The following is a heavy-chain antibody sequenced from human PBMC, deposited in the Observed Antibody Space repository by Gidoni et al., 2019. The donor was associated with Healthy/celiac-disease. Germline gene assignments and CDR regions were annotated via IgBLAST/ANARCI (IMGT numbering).Heavy chain of an antibody. D-gene: IGHD3-3*01. CDR2: IIPICGTA. CDR1: GGTFSSYA. V-gene: IGHV1-69*01. J-gene: IGHJ6*02. Sequence: QVQLVQSGAEVKKPGSSVTVSCKASGGTFSSYAISWVRQAPGQGLEWMGGIIPICGTANYAQKFQGRVTITADESTSTAYMELSILRSEDTAVYYCARDQVTSLLEYYYYGMDVWGQGTTVTVSS. CDR3: ARDQVTSLLEYYYYGMDV.